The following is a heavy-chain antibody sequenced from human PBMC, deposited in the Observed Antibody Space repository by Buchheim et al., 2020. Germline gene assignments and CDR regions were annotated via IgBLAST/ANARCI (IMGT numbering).Heavy chain of an antibody. Sequence: QVQLVESGGGVVQPGRSLRLSCAASGFTFSSYGMHWVRQAPGKGLEWVAVISYDGSNKYYADSVKGRLTISRDNSKNTLYLQMNSLRAEDTAVYYCAKYYYDSSNYHGVPGNWGQGTL. V-gene: IGHV3-30*18. CDR2: ISYDGSNK. CDR3: AKYYYDSSNYHGVPGN. D-gene: IGHD3-22*01. J-gene: IGHJ4*02. CDR1: GFTFSSYG.